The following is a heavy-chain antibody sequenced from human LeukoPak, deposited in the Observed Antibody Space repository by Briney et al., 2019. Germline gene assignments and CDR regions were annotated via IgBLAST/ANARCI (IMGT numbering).Heavy chain of an antibody. Sequence: GGSLRLSCAASGFTFSTYSMNWVRQAPGKGLEWVASIEYSGGSAYYADSVKGRFTISRDNSKNTLYLQMNSLGPEDKAMYYCAKVRVVFNWNYAYYFDYWGQGTLVTVSS. D-gene: IGHD1-7*01. V-gene: IGHV3-23*01. CDR1: GFTFSTYS. J-gene: IGHJ4*02. CDR3: AKVRVVFNWNYAYYFDY. CDR2: IEYSGGSA.